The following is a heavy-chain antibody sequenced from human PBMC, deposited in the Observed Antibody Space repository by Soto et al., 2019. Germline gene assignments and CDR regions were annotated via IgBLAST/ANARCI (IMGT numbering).Heavy chain of an antibody. J-gene: IGHJ3*02. Sequence: GGSLRLSCAPSGFTFTAYAMSWVRQAPGKGLEWVSSISSGGDTYYADSVKGRFTISRDSSKNTLYLQMNNLRAEDTATYYCAKDYSSGYYAFDIWGRGTMVTVSS. CDR1: GFTFTAYA. CDR3: AKDYSSGYYAFDI. CDR2: ISSGGDT. V-gene: IGHV3-23*01. D-gene: IGHD3-22*01.